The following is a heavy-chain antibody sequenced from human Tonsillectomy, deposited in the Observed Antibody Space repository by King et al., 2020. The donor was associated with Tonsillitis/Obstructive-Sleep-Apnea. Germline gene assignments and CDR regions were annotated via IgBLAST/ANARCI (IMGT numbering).Heavy chain of an antibody. V-gene: IGHV3-21*01. CDR3: ARTRVREVITLDFDY. D-gene: IGHD3-10*01. CDR2: ISSRSSYI. CDR1: AFTFSTYS. Sequence: VQLVESGGGLVKPGGSLRLSCAASAFTFSTYSLNWVRQAPGKGLEWVSSISSRSSYIYYADSVKGRFTISRDNTKNSLYLQMNSLRAEDTAVYYCARTRVREVITLDFDYWGRGTLVTVSS. J-gene: IGHJ4*02.